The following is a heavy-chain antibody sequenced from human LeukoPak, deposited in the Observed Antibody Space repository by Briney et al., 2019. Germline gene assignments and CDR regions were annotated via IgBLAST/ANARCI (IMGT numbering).Heavy chain of an antibody. CDR3: VRDISGYYFDY. V-gene: IGHV3-74*01. CDR2: INSDGSTT. J-gene: IGHJ4*02. CDR1: GFTFSSHW. Sequence: GGSLRLSCAASGFTFSSHWMHWVRQAPGKGLVWVSRINSDGSTTTYADSVKGRFTISRDNAKNSLYLQMNSLRAEDTALYYCVRDISGYYFDYWGQGTLVTVSS. D-gene: IGHD3-22*01.